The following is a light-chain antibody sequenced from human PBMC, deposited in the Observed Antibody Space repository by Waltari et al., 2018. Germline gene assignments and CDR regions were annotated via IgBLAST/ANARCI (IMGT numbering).Light chain of an antibody. CDR1: QSVSSE. V-gene: IGKV3-15*01. CDR3: QQYNKWPLT. J-gene: IGKJ4*01. Sequence: ETVMTQSPGTLSVSPGDRVSLSCRASQSVSSELAWYQQKPGQTPRLLIYGASTRVTGIPARVSGSGSGTEFTLTISSLQSEDFGVYYCQQYNKWPLTFGGGTKVEIK. CDR2: GAS.